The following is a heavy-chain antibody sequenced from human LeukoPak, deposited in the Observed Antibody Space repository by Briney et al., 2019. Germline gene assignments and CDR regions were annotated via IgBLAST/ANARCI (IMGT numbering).Heavy chain of an antibody. CDR1: GYTFTSYG. Sequence: ASVKVSCKASGYTFTSYGISGVRQAPGQGLEWMGWISAYNGNTNYAQKLQGRVTMTTDTSTSTAYMELRSLRSDDTAVYYCARDTVVVVAATAVSDYWGQGTLVTVSS. D-gene: IGHD2-15*01. V-gene: IGHV1-18*01. CDR2: ISAYNGNT. J-gene: IGHJ4*02. CDR3: ARDTVVVVAATAVSDY.